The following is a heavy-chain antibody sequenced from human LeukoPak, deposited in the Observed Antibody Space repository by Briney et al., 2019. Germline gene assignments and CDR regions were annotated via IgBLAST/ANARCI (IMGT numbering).Heavy chain of an antibody. CDR2: INHSGST. D-gene: IGHD2-2*01. J-gene: IGHJ5*02. CDR1: GGSFSGYY. CDR3: ARGATRWYDP. V-gene: IGHV4-34*01. Sequence: SETLSLTCAVYGGSFSGYYWSWIRQPPGKGLEWIGEINHSGSTNYNPSLKSRVTISVDTSKNQFSLKLSSVTAADTAVYYCARGATRWYDPWGQGTLVTVSS.